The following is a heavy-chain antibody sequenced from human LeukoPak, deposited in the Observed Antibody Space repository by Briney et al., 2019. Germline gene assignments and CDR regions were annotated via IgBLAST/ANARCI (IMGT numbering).Heavy chain of an antibody. CDR3: ARSALRGYYYDSSGYYNFDY. Sequence: GESLKISCKGSGYSFTSYWIGWVRQMPGKGLEGMGIIYPGDSDTRYSPSFQGQVTISADKSISTAYLQWSSLKASDTAMYYCARSALRGYYYDSSGYYNFDYWGQGTLVTVSS. CDR1: GYSFTSYW. D-gene: IGHD3-22*01. CDR2: IYPGDSDT. V-gene: IGHV5-51*01. J-gene: IGHJ4*02.